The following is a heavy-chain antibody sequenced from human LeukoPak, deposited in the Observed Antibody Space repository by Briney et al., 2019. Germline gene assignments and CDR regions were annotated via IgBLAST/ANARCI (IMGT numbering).Heavy chain of an antibody. Sequence: ASVKVCCKASGYTFTEYSIHWVRQAPGQGLEWVGWINPNSGGTKYVQKFQGRVTMTRETSISTAYMELSTLNSDDTAVYFCAGSITATGDYWGQGTLVIVSS. J-gene: IGHJ4*02. D-gene: IGHD6-13*01. CDR2: INPNSGGT. V-gene: IGHV1-2*02. CDR1: GYTFTEYS. CDR3: AGSITATGDY.